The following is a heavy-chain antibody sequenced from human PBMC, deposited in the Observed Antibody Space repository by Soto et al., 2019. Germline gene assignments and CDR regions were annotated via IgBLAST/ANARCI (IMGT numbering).Heavy chain of an antibody. CDR3: ARRGRTLPHYSYYMDV. CDR1: GFTFSNYV. CDR2: ISTSGSNR. J-gene: IGHJ6*03. V-gene: IGHV3-23*01. Sequence: EVQLLEYGGGLVQPGGSLRLSCAASGFTFSNYVMSWVRQAPGKGLEWVSSISTSGSNRYYAESVKGRVTISRDNSNNTLYLQMNSLRAEDTALYYCARRGRTLPHYSYYMDVWGKGTTVTVSS.